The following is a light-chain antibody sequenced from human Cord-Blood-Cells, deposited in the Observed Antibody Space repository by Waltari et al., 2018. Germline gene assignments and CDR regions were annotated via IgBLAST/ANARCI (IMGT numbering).Light chain of an antibody. V-gene: IGKV1-39*01. J-gene: IGKJ2*01. CDR2: AAS. CDR1: QSISSY. Sequence: DIQMTQSPSSLSASVGARVTITCRASQSISSYLNWYQQKPGKAPKLLIYAASSLQSGFPSRFSGSGSVTDFTLTISSVQPEDFATYYCQQSYSTPYTFGQVTKLEIK. CDR3: QQSYSTPYT.